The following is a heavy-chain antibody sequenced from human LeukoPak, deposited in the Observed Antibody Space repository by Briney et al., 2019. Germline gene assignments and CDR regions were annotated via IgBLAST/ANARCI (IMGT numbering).Heavy chain of an antibody. CDR1: GFTFSNYW. J-gene: IGHJ4*02. CDR2: INDLGTST. D-gene: IGHD3-10*01. Sequence: GGSLRLSCAASGFTFSNYWMHWVRQVPGKGLVRVSRINDLGTSTNYADSVRGRFTISRDDAKNTLYLQMNSLRAEDTAVYYCARGGGAYYFDYWGRGTLVTVSS. V-gene: IGHV3-74*01. CDR3: ARGGGAYYFDY.